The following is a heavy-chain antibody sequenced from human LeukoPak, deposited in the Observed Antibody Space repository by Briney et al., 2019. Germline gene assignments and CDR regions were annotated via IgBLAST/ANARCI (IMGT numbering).Heavy chain of an antibody. V-gene: IGHV4-59*08. Sequence: SETLSLTCSVSGDSISSYYWSWVRQPPGKGLEWIGYIYYSGSTKYNPSLKSRVTISVDTSKNQFPLKLNSVPAADTAVYYCARRKGASSHFDYWGQGTLVTVSS. J-gene: IGHJ4*02. D-gene: IGHD3-16*01. CDR2: IYYSGST. CDR1: GDSISSYY. CDR3: ARRKGASSHFDY.